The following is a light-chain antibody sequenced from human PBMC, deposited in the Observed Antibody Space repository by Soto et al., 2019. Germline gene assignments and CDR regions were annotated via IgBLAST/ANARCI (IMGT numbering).Light chain of an antibody. Sequence: EIMLTQSPYTLSLSPGERARLSCRASQTVSSNYLAWCQQRPGQAPRLLIYGASTRAAGIPDRFSGSGSGTDFTLTITRLEPEDSAVYFCQQYTGPPTTFGQGTRLEI. J-gene: IGKJ5*01. CDR3: QQYTGPPTT. CDR2: GAS. V-gene: IGKV3-20*01. CDR1: QTVSSNY.